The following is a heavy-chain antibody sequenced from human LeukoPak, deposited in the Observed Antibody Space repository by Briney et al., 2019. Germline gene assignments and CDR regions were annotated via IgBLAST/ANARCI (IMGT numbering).Heavy chain of an antibody. CDR2: TSSGSIDM. D-gene: IGHD5-12*01. CDR3: ARDRRGGYENYYYYYMDV. Sequence: GGSLRLSCAGPGFTFSRYTMNWVRQAPGKGLEWVSSTSSGSIDMYYADSVKGRFTISRDNAKNSVYLQMNSLRAEDTAVYYCARDRRGGYENYYYYYMDVWGKGTTVTVSS. V-gene: IGHV3-21*01. CDR1: GFTFSRYT. J-gene: IGHJ6*03.